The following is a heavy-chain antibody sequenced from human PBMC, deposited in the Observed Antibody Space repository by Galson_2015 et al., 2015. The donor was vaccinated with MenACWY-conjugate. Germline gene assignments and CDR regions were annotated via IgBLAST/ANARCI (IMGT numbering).Heavy chain of an antibody. CDR1: GFTFSSYA. CDR3: AKDGRSSSWRNLFNWFDP. V-gene: IGHV3-23*01. J-gene: IGHJ5*02. D-gene: IGHD6-13*01. CDR2: ISGGGGGT. Sequence: SLRLSCAASGFTFSSYAMSWVRQAPGRGLEWVSAISGGGGGTYYADSVKGRSTISRDNSKNTLYLQMNSLRAEDTAVYYCAKDGRSSSWRNLFNWFDPWGQGTLVTVSS.